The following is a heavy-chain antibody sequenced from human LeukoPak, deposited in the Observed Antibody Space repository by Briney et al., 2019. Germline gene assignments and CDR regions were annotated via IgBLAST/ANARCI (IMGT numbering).Heavy chain of an antibody. CDR2: ISAYNGNT. D-gene: IGHD6-19*01. CDR1: GYTFTSYG. V-gene: IGHV1-18*01. J-gene: IGHJ4*02. CDR3: ARFLHPSGWYVIDY. Sequence: GASVKVSCKASGYTFTSYGISWVRQAPGQGLEWMGWISAYNGNTNYAQKLQGRVTMTTDTSTSTAYMELRSLRSDDTAVYYCARFLHPSGWYVIDYWGQGTLVTVSS.